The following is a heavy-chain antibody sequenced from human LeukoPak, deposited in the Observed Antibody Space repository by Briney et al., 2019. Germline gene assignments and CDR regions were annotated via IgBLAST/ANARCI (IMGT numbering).Heavy chain of an antibody. D-gene: IGHD2-8*02. Sequence: GGSLRLSCAASGFTFSSYAMHWVRQAPGKGLEWVAVISYDGSNKYYADSVKGRFTISRDNSKNTLYLQMNSLRAEDTAVYYCARVPGTGTFWYFDLWGRGTLVTVSS. CDR1: GFTFSSYA. V-gene: IGHV3-30-3*01. CDR3: ARVPGTGTFWYFDL. J-gene: IGHJ2*01. CDR2: ISYDGSNK.